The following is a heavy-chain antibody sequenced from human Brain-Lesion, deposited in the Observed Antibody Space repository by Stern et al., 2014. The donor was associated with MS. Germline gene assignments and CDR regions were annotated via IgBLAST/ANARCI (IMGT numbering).Heavy chain of an antibody. J-gene: IGHJ4*02. CDR2: FDPEDGEM. V-gene: IGHV1-24*01. CDR3: ATDSPGAGGPYYRDRHFDY. D-gene: IGHD1-26*01. CDR1: GYTLTELS. Sequence: VQLVQSGAEVKKPGASVKVSCKASGYTLTELSMHWVRQAPRKGLEWMGGFDPEDGEMIYAQKFQGRVTMTEDTSTDTAYMELNSLRSEDTAMYYCATDSPGAGGPYYRDRHFDYWGQGTLVTVSS.